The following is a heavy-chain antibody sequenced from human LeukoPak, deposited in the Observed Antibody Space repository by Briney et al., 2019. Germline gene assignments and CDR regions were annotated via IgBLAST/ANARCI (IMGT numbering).Heavy chain of an antibody. CDR3: ARGYGDNSGAFDI. CDR1: GGSIMVAAYS. CDR2: IYYSGRS. J-gene: IGHJ3*02. D-gene: IGHD4-23*01. V-gene: IGHV4-30-2*06. Sequence: SETLSLTFTVSGGSIMVAAYSWGLIRQSPGRGLEWICYIYYSGRSYYNPSLKSRVTISLDRSKNQFSLRLSSVTAADTAVYFCARGYGDNSGAFDIWGQGTLVTVSS.